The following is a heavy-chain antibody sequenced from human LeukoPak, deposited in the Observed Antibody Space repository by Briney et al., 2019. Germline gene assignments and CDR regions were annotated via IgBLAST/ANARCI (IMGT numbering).Heavy chain of an antibody. CDR1: GGSISSYY. J-gene: IGHJ4*02. D-gene: IGHD1-26*01. Sequence: SETLSLTCTVSGGSISSYYWDWFRQPPGKGLEWIGTIYHSGSTYYNPSLKSRVTISVDTSKNQFSLKLSSVTAADTAVYYCASQNLYTGNYHDNDYWGQGTLVTVSS. CDR2: IYHSGST. CDR3: ASQNLYTGNYHDNDY. V-gene: IGHV4-38-2*02.